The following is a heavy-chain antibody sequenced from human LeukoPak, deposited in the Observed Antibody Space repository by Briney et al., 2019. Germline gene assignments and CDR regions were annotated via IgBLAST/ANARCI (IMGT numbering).Heavy chain of an antibody. CDR2: ITCNGNTT. V-gene: IGHV3-20*04. CDR3: AREGTSDY. J-gene: IGHJ4*02. Sequence: GGALRLSCAASGFTLDDYGMSWVRQAPGKGLERFSGITCNGNTTGYADSVKGRFTISTDNAKNSLYLQMNSLRAEDTALYYCAREGTSDYWGQGTLVTVSS. CDR1: GFTLDDYG. D-gene: IGHD2-2*01.